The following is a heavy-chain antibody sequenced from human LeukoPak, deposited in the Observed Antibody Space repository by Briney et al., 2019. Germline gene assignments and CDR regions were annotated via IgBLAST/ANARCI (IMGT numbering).Heavy chain of an antibody. D-gene: IGHD5-24*01. Sequence: GASVNVSCKASGGTFSNYATNWVRQAPGQRLEWVGDMIPMFGTPNYVKSFQGRVTITADKSTSTAYMELRSLRSDDTAVYYCARRRSYNYPPYFDYWGQGTLVTVSS. CDR3: ARRRSYNYPPYFDY. CDR1: GGTFSNYA. J-gene: IGHJ4*02. CDR2: MIPMFGTP. V-gene: IGHV1-69*06.